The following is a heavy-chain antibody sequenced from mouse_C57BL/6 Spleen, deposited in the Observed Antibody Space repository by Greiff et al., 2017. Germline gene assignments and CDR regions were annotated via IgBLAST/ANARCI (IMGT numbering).Heavy chain of an antibody. Sequence: QVHVKQPGAELVKPGASVKLSCKASGYTFTSYWMHWVKPRPGRGLEWIGRIDPNSGGTKYNEKFKSKATLTVDKPSSTAYMQLRSLASEVSAVYYSERESGWYFDVWGTGTTVTVSS. CDR1: GYTFTSYW. J-gene: IGHJ1*03. V-gene: IGHV1-72*01. CDR2: IDPNSGGT. CDR3: ERESGWYFDV.